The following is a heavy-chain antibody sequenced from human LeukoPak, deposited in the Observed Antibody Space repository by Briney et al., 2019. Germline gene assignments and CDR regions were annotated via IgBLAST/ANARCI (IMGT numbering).Heavy chain of an antibody. CDR1: GFTFSSHS. CDR2: ISSSNSYI. D-gene: IGHD6-13*01. CDR3: ARVRTQQLAFDY. V-gene: IGHV3-21*01. Sequence: GGSLRLSCAASGFTFSSHSMNWVRQAPGKGLEWVSSISSSNSYIYYADSVKGRFTISRDNAKNSLYLQMNSLRAEDTAVYYCARVRTQQLAFDYWGQGTLVTVSS. J-gene: IGHJ4*02.